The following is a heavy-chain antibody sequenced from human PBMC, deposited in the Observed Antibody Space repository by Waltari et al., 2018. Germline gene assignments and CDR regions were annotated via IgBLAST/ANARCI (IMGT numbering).Heavy chain of an antibody. V-gene: IGHV1-69*01. CDR2: IIPIVGTA. D-gene: IGHD3-10*01. Sequence: QVQLVQSGAEVKKPGSSVKVSCKASGGTFSSYAISWVRQAPGQGLEWMGGIIPIVGTANYAQKFQGSVTITADESTSTAYMELSSLRSEDTAVYYCARGGKNYYCSGSQFDYWGQGTLVTVSS. CDR1: GGTFSSYA. CDR3: ARGGKNYYCSGSQFDY. J-gene: IGHJ4*02.